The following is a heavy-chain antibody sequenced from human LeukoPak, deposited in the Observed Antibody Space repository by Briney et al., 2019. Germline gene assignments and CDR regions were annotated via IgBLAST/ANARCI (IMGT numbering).Heavy chain of an antibody. CDR3: ARSPALYSSFANDY. CDR2: ISGSGGST. Sequence: GGSLRLSCAASGFTFSSYAMSWVRQAPGKGLEWVSAISGSGGSTYYADSVKGRFTISRDNSKNTLYLQMNSLRAEDTAVYYCARSPALYSSFANDYWGQGTLVTVSS. D-gene: IGHD6-6*01. J-gene: IGHJ4*02. V-gene: IGHV3-23*01. CDR1: GFTFSSYA.